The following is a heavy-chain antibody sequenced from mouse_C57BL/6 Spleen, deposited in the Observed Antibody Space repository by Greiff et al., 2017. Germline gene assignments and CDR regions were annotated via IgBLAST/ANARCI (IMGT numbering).Heavy chain of an antibody. CDR3: AVYYGYAWFAY. CDR1: GYTFTSYW. D-gene: IGHD2-2*01. CDR2: IHPSSGST. V-gene: IGHV1-64*01. J-gene: IGHJ3*01. Sequence: VQLQQPGAELVKPGASVKLSCKASGYTFTSYWMHWVKQRPGQGLEWIGMIHPSSGSTNYNEKFKSKATLTVDKSSSTAYMQLSSLTSEDSAVYYCAVYYGYAWFAYWGQGTLVTVSA.